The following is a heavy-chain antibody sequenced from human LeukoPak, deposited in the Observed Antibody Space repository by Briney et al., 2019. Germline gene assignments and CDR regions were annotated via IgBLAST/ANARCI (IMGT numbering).Heavy chain of an antibody. CDR1: GGSISSSSYY. V-gene: IGHV4-39*07. D-gene: IGHD3-22*01. Sequence: SETLSLTCTVSGGSISSSSYYWGWIRQPPGKGLEWIGSIYYSGSTNYNPSLKSRVTISVDTSKNQFSLKLSSVTAADTAVYYCARGRSGYYDSSGYYYPVVYYYYYYMDVWGKGTTVTVSS. CDR2: IYYSGST. J-gene: IGHJ6*03. CDR3: ARGRSGYYDSSGYYYPVVYYYYYYMDV.